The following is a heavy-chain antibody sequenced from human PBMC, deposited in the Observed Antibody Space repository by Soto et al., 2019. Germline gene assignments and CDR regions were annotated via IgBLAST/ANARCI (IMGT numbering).Heavy chain of an antibody. J-gene: IGHJ4*02. V-gene: IGHV4-59*12. Sequence: PSETLSLTCTVSGGSISSYYWSWIRQPPGKGLEWIGYIYYSGSTNYNPPLKSRVTISVDTSKNQFSLKLSSVTAADTAVYYCARDPDRYSWNDSPPDYWGQGTLVTVSS. CDR1: GGSISSYY. D-gene: IGHD1-1*01. CDR3: ARDPDRYSWNDSPPDY. CDR2: IYYSGST.